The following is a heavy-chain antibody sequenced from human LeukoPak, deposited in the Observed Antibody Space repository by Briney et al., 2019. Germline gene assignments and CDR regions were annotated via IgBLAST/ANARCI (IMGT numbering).Heavy chain of an antibody. CDR1: GCSISSGYY. CDR2: MYHSGST. V-gene: IGHV4-38-2*01. D-gene: IGHD6-19*01. J-gene: IGHJ4*02. CDR3: ARPYSSGWHSYNY. Sequence: PSETLSLTCAVSGCSISSGYYWGWIRQPPGKGLEWIGSMYHSGSTYYNPSLKSRVTISVDTSKNQFSLKLSSVTAADTAVYYCARPYSSGWHSYNYWGQGTLVTVSS.